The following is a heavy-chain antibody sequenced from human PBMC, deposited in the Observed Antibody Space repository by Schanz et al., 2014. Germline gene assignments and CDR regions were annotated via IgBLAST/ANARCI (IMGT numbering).Heavy chain of an antibody. CDR1: GYTFSDYG. CDR2: ISPYTGNT. CDR3: ETTWGYCAATDCQIREVFDF. Sequence: QVQLVQSGDEVKKPGASVKVSCKTSGYTFSDYGITWVRQAPGQGLEWVGGISPYTGNTHYFDKMRGRVTLTTDASTSTAYMEVRSIRSGDTGMYNCETTWGYCAATDCQIREVFDFWGQGTMVTVSS. D-gene: IGHD2-8*02. V-gene: IGHV1-18*01. J-gene: IGHJ3*01.